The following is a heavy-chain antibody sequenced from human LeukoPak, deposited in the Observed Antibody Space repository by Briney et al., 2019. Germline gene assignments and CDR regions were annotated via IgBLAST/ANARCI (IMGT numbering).Heavy chain of an antibody. CDR1: GYTFTSYY. Sequence: GASVKVSCKASGYTFTSYYMHWVRQAPGQGLEWMGVINPSGGYTTYAQKFQGRVTMTRDTSTSTVYMELSSLRSEDTAVYYCAKFYGVGYAFDIWGQGTMVTVSS. CDR2: INPSGGYT. D-gene: IGHD3-3*01. V-gene: IGHV1-46*01. CDR3: AKFYGVGYAFDI. J-gene: IGHJ3*02.